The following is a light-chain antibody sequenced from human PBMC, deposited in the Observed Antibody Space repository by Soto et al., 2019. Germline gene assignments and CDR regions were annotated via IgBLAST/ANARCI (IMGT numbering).Light chain of an antibody. CDR1: QSVSSN. V-gene: IGKV3-15*01. CDR2: GAS. J-gene: IGKJ3*01. Sequence: EMIMTQSPATLSVSPGERATLSCRASQSVSSNLAWYQQRPGRAPRLLIYGASTRATGIPARFSGSGSGTEFILTISSLHSLDFANYCCQQLNKWPLFTFGPGTSVDFK. CDR3: QQLNKWPLFT.